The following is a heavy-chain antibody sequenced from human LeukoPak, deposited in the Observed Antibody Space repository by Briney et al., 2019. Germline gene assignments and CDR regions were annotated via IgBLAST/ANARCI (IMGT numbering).Heavy chain of an antibody. CDR2: ISYDGSNK. Sequence: TXXXXXXXXVRXAPGXXLEWVAVISYDGSNKYYADSVKGRFTISRDNSKNTLYLQMNSLRAEDTAVYYCAKDGYSSGWYWGQGTLVTVSS. D-gene: IGHD6-19*01. CDR1: TXXXXX. J-gene: IGHJ4*02. V-gene: IGHV3-30*18. CDR3: AKDGYSSGWY.